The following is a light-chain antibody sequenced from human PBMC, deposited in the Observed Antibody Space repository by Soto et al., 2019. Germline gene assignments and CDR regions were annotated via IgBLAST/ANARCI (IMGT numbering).Light chain of an antibody. CDR3: QVWDVTSGHPGV. V-gene: IGLV3-21*04. CDR1: NIGTKS. CDR2: YDS. Sequence: SYELTQPPSVSVAPGKTAIISCGGNNIGTKSVHWYQQKPGQAPILVISYDSDRPSGIPERFSGSNSGNTATLTISRVEAGDEADFYCQVWDVTSGHPGVFGGGTKVTVL. J-gene: IGLJ2*01.